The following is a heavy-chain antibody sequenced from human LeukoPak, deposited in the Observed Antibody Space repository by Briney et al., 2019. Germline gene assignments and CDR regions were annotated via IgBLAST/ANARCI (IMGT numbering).Heavy chain of an antibody. CDR3: AKDRRIVGAPI. Sequence: SGGSLRLSCAASGFTFSSYWMHWVRQAPGKGLVWVSRINSDGSSTSYADSVRGRFSISRDNSKNTLYLQMNSLRPQDTAVYYCAKDRRIVGAPIWGQGTLVTVSS. CDR1: GFTFSSYW. V-gene: IGHV3-74*01. J-gene: IGHJ4*02. CDR2: INSDGSST. D-gene: IGHD1-26*01.